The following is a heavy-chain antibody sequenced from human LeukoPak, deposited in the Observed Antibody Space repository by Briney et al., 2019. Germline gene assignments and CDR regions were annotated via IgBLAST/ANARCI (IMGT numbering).Heavy chain of an antibody. CDR1: GGSISSSSYY. CDR2: IYYSGST. V-gene: IGHV4-39*01. Sequence: TSEALSLTCTVSGGSISSSSYYWGWIRQPPGKGLEWIGSIYYSGSTYYNPSLKSRVTISIDTSKNQFSLKLSSVTAADTAVYYCARGGLSVYDFWSGPNNLFDYWGQETLVTVSS. J-gene: IGHJ4*02. D-gene: IGHD3-3*01. CDR3: ARGGLSVYDFWSGPNNLFDY.